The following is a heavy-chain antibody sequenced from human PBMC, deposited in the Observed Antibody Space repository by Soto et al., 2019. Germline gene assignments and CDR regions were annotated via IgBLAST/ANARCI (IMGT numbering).Heavy chain of an antibody. CDR2: IKSDGTVT. V-gene: IGHV3-74*01. J-gene: IGHJ4*02. CDR3: ARENYDFWSGYYLDY. D-gene: IGHD3-3*01. CDR1: GITFSTYR. Sequence: EVQLVESGGGLVEPGGSLRLSCVVTGITFSTYRTHWVRQAPRKGLVWVSHIKSDGTVTHYTDSVRGRFIISRDNAKNTLFLQMNSLRAEDTAVYYCARENYDFWSGYYLDYWGQGTLVTVSS.